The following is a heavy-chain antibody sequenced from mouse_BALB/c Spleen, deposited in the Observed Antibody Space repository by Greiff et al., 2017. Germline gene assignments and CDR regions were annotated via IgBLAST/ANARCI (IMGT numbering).Heavy chain of an antibody. CDR3: ARGITTVVAWDAMDY. J-gene: IGHJ4*01. Sequence: VQLQQSGAELARPGASVKMSCKASGYTFTSYTMHWVKQRPGQGLEWIGYINPSSGYTNYNQKFKDKATLTADKSSSTAYMQLSSLTSEDSAVYYCARGITTVVAWDAMDYWGQGTSVTVSS. V-gene: IGHV1-4*01. CDR2: INPSSGYT. D-gene: IGHD1-1*01. CDR1: GYTFTSYT.